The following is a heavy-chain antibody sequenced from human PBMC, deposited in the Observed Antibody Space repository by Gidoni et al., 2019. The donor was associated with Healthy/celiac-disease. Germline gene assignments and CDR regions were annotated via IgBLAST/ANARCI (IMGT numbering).Heavy chain of an antibody. CDR1: GFTFRSYA. J-gene: IGHJ4*02. Sequence: LLESGGCLLPPGGSLTPACAAAGFTFRSYAMGWVRQAPGKGLEWDSAISGSGGSTYYADSVKGRFTISIDNTNNTLYLQMNSLRAEDTAVYYCANTAAGNGQDYWGQGTLVTVSS. V-gene: IGHV3-23*01. D-gene: IGHD6-13*01. CDR3: ANTAAGNGQDY. CDR2: ISGSGGST.